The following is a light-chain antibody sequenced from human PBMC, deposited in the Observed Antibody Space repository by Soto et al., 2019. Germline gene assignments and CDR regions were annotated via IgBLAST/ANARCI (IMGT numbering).Light chain of an antibody. CDR1: QSVSSSY. CDR3: QQYGSSPIT. V-gene: IGKV3-20*01. Sequence: EIVLTQSPGTLSLSPGERATLSGRASQSVSSSYLAWYQKKPGQDPRLLIYGASSRATGIPDRFSGSGSGTDFNLTISRLETEDFAVYDCQQYGSSPITFGQGTRLEIK. J-gene: IGKJ5*01. CDR2: GAS.